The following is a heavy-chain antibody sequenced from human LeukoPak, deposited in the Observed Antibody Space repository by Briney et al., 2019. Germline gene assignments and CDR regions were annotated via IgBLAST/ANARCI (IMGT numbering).Heavy chain of an antibody. D-gene: IGHD6-19*01. J-gene: IGHJ3*02. V-gene: IGHV3-7*01. CDR1: GFSIGPFW. CDR2: IRGDASRL. CDR3: ARDRNYCSSDRCYDVFDI. Sequence: PGGSLRLSCVASGFSIGPFWMTWARQAPGKGLEWVANIRGDASRLYYVDSVKGRFTISRDNAKNSPYLQMSNLRAEDTSVYYCARDRNYCSSDRCYDVFDIWGQGTMVTVSS.